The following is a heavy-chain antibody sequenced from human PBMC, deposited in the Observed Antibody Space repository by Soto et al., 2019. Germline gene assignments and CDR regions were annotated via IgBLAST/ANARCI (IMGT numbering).Heavy chain of an antibody. CDR1: GDTFSNYC. CDR3: ARVVPGAEAWFGP. J-gene: IGHJ5*02. CDR2: ISLYSDGT. V-gene: IGHV1-18*01. Sequence: QVQLVQSGGEVKRPGASVKVSCKTSGDTFSNYCITWVRQAPGQPLEWLGWISLYSDGTNYAQKFQGRVSMTTDTSTTTAYMELRSLRSDDTAVYYCARVVPGAEAWFGPWGQGTLVTVSS. D-gene: IGHD2-2*01.